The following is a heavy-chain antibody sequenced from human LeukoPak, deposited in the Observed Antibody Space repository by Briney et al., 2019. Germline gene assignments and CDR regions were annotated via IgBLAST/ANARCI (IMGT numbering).Heavy chain of an antibody. D-gene: IGHD4-17*01. V-gene: IGHV3-30*18. CDR2: ISYDGRNV. Sequence: PGGSLRLSCVASEFMFSKYGIHWVRQAPGKGLEWVEVISYDGRNVDYEDSVKGRFTISRDNSKNTVYLQMSSLRTEDTAVYYCAKGATTMSTADAFVLWGQGAMVTVSS. J-gene: IGHJ3*01. CDR1: EFMFSKYG. CDR3: AKGATTMSTADAFVL.